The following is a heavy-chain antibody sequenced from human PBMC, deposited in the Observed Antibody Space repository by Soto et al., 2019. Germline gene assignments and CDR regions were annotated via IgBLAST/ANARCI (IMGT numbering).Heavy chain of an antibody. Sequence: SETLSLTCTVSGGSISSYYWSWIRQPPGKGLEWIGYIYYSGSTNYNPSLKSRVTISVDTSKNQFSLKLSSVTAADTAVYYFARHVLSSGWSWGDWFDPWGQGTLVTVSS. CDR1: GGSISSYY. V-gene: IGHV4-59*08. CDR3: ARHVLSSGWSWGDWFDP. CDR2: IYYSGST. J-gene: IGHJ5*02. D-gene: IGHD6-19*01.